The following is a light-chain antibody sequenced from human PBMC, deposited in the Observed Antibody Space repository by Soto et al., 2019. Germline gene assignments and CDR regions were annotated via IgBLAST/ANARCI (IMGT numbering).Light chain of an antibody. CDR2: EVS. CDR3: SSYTSSSTLVV. J-gene: IGLJ2*01. CDR1: SSDVGGYKY. V-gene: IGLV2-14*01. Sequence: QSALTQPASVSGSPGQSITISCTGTSSDVGGYKYVSWYQQHPGKAPKLMIYEVSNRPSGVSNRFSGSKSGNTAFLTISGLQAEDEADYYCSSYTSSSTLVVFGGGTKLTVL.